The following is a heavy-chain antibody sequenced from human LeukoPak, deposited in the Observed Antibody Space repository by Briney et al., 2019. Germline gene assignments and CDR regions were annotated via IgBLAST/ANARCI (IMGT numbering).Heavy chain of an antibody. J-gene: IGHJ4*02. CDR2: INHSGST. CDR1: GGSFSGYY. CDR3: ARGVYSGSYFFDY. V-gene: IGHV4-34*01. Sequence: SETLSLTCAVYGGSFSGYYWSWIRQPPGKGLEWIGEINHSGSTNYNPSLKSRVTISVDTSKNQFSLKLSSVTAADTAVYYCARGVYSGSYFFDYWGQGTLVTVSS. D-gene: IGHD1-26*01.